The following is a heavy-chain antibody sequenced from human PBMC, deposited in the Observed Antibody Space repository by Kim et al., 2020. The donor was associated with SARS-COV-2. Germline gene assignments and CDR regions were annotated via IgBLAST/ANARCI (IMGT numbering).Heavy chain of an antibody. CDR1: GYTFTSYG. Sequence: ASVKVSCKASGYTFTSYGISWVRQAPGQGLEWMGWISAYNGNTNYAQKLQGRVTMTTDTSTSTAYMELRSLRSDDTAVYYCARDGTDIVVVPAEFNVDAFDIWGQGTMVTVSS. V-gene: IGHV1-18*04. CDR3: ARDGTDIVVVPAEFNVDAFDI. CDR2: ISAYNGNT. D-gene: IGHD2-2*01. J-gene: IGHJ3*02.